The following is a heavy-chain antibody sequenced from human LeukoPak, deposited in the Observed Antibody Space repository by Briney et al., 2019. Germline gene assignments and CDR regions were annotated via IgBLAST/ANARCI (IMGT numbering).Heavy chain of an antibody. Sequence: PGGSLRLSCAASGFTFSSYSMSWVRQAPGKGLEWVANIKQDGSEKYYVDSVKGRFTISRDNAKNSLYLQMNSLRAEDTAVYYCARSLRYCSGGSCSTTFDPWGQGTLVTVSS. V-gene: IGHV3-7*01. CDR1: GFTFSSYS. CDR2: IKQDGSEK. CDR3: ARSLRYCSGGSCSTTFDP. D-gene: IGHD2-15*01. J-gene: IGHJ5*02.